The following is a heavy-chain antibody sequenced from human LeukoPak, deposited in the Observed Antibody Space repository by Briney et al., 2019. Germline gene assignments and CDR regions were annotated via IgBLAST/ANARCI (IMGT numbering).Heavy chain of an antibody. J-gene: IGHJ4*02. D-gene: IGHD6-19*01. CDR1: GFTFSSYA. CDR3: AKDEGRAVAGTFDY. V-gene: IGHV3-23*01. Sequence: GGSLRLSCAASGFTFSSYAMSWVRQAPGKGLEWVSAISGSGGSTHYADSVKGRFTISRDNSKNTLYLQMNSLRAEDTAVYYCAKDEGRAVAGTFDYWGQGTLVTVSS. CDR2: ISGSGGST.